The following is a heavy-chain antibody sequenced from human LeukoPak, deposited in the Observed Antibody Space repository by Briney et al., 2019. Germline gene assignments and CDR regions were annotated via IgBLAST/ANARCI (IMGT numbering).Heavy chain of an antibody. V-gene: IGHV4-39*01. Sequence: PSETLSLTCTVSGGSMRNSGYHWRWIRQPPGKGLEWIGSIYYTGTTYYNPSLKSRVTMSVDTSKNQFSLKLCSVTAADTAVYYCARGGSHLTTAGDLDYWGQGTLVTVSS. D-gene: IGHD3-16*01. CDR2: IYYTGTT. J-gene: IGHJ4*02. CDR3: ARGGSHLTTAGDLDY. CDR1: GGSMRNSGYH.